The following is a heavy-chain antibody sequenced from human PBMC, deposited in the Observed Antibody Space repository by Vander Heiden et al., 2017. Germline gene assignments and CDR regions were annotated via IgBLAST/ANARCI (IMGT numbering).Heavy chain of an antibody. CDR2: ISGSGGST. CDR1: GFTFSSYA. J-gene: IGHJ3*02. CDR3: AKGVTLSPPSGARTEDAFDI. V-gene: IGHV3-23*01. Sequence: EVQLLESGGGLVQPGGSLRLSCAASGFTFSSYAMSWVRQAPGKGLEWVSAISGSGGSTYYADSVKGRFTIPRDNSKNTLYLQMNSLRAEDTAVYYCAKGVTLSPPSGARTEDAFDIWGQGTMVTVSS. D-gene: IGHD1-26*01.